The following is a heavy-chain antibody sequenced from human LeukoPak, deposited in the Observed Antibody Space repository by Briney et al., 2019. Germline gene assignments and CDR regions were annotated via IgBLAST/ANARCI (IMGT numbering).Heavy chain of an antibody. CDR3: ARDRPTVIVPAYFDS. V-gene: IGHV1-8*03. CDR1: GYTFTSYD. J-gene: IGHJ4*02. CDR2: MNPNSGNT. D-gene: IGHD2-2*01. Sequence: ASVKVSCKASGYTFTSYDINWVRQATGQGLEWMGWMNPNSGNTGYAQKFQGRVTITRNTSISTAYMELSSLRSDDTAIYYCARDRPTVIVPAYFDSWGQGTLVTVSS.